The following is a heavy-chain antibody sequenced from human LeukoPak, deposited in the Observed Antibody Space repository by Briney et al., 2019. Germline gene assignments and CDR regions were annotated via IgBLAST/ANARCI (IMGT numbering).Heavy chain of an antibody. Sequence: SETLSLTCTVSGASISDYYWSWIRQPPGKGLEWIGYIYYSGATNYNPSLKSRVTISVDTSKNQFSLKLSSVTAADTAVYYCARGPAGDYGYWGQGTLVTVSS. CDR3: ARGPAGDYGY. J-gene: IGHJ4*02. CDR2: IYYSGAT. D-gene: IGHD7-27*01. CDR1: GASISDYY. V-gene: IGHV4-59*01.